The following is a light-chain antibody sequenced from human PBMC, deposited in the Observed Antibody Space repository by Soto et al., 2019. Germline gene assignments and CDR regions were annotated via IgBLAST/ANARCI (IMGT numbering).Light chain of an antibody. J-gene: IGLJ1*01. CDR2: DVS. CDR1: SSDVCGYNY. V-gene: IGLV2-14*01. Sequence: QSVLTQPASVSGSPGQSITISCTGNSSDVCGYNYVSWYQQHPGKAPKLMIYDVSNRPSGVSNRFSGSKSGNTASLTISGLQAEDEADYYCSSYTSSSLYVFGTGTKVTVL. CDR3: SSYTSSSLYV.